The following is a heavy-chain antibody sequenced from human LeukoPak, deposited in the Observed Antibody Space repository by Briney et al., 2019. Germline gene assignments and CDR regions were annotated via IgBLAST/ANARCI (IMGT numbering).Heavy chain of an antibody. CDR3: ARGEAAAGVYWYSDL. Sequence: SETLPLTCTVSGGSISSYYWSWIRQPPGKGLEWIGYIYYSGSTNYNPSLKSRVTISVDTSKNQFSLKLSSVTAADTAVYYCARGEAAAGVYWYSDLWGRGSLVTVSS. CDR1: GGSISSYY. J-gene: IGHJ2*01. CDR2: IYYSGST. D-gene: IGHD6-13*01. V-gene: IGHV4-59*01.